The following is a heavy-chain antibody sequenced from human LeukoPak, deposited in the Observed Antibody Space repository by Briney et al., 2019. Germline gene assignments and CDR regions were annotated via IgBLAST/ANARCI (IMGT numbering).Heavy chain of an antibody. D-gene: IGHD6-19*01. V-gene: IGHV1-46*01. J-gene: IGHJ4*02. CDR2: INRGSGSA. Sequence: GASVKVSCKAFVSTVTSYYVDWVRQAPGQGLEWLGFINRGSGSATYAQRLQDRVTMARDTSTSTVYMEVSSLRSEDTALYYCARVHGGWYYFDYWGQGTLVTVSS. CDR3: ARVHGGWYYFDY. CDR1: VSTVTSYY.